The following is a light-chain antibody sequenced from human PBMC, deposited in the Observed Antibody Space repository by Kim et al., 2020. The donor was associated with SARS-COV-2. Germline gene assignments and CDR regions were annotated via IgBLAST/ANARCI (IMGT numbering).Light chain of an antibody. CDR3: QQYHDWGET. CDR1: QSVNTK. CDR2: GAS. Sequence: EIVMTQSPATLSVSPGERATLTCRASQSVNTKLAWYQQKGGRPPRILIYGASTRATGVPARFSGSGSGTDFTLTISSLQSEDFAVYYCQQYHDWGETFGQGTKVEIK. V-gene: IGKV3D-15*01. J-gene: IGKJ1*01.